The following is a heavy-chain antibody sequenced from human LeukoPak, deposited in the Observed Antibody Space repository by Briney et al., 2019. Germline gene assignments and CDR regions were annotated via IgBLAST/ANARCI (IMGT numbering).Heavy chain of an antibody. CDR2: IKQDGSEK. CDR3: AREDDWNYEDY. Sequence: GRSLRLSCAASGFTFSNYWMSWVRQAQGKGLGWVANIKQDGSEKYYVNSVKGRFTISRDNAKNSLYLQMNSLRAEDTAIYFCAREDDWNYEDYWGQGTLVTVSS. CDR1: GFTFSNYW. V-gene: IGHV3-7*01. J-gene: IGHJ4*02. D-gene: IGHD1-7*01.